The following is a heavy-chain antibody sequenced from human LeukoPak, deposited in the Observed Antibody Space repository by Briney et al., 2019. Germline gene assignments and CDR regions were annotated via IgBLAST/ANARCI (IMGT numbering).Heavy chain of an antibody. CDR2: ISGSGGST. CDR1: GFTFSSYA. J-gene: IGHJ6*02. CDR3: AKDRESGYAPYDMDV. D-gene: IGHD5-12*01. Sequence: GGSLRLSCAASGFTFSSYATTWVRQAPGKGLEWVSTISGSGGSTFYADSVMGRFTISRDNSKNTLSLPMNSLRAEDTAIYYCAKDRESGYAPYDMDVWGRGTTVTVSS. V-gene: IGHV3-23*01.